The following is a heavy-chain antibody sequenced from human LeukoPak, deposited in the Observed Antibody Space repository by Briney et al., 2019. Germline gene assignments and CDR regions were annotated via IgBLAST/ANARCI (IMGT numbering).Heavy chain of an antibody. Sequence: GGSLRLSCAASGFTFSSDAMSWVRQAPGKGLEWVSAISGSGGSTYYADSVKGRFTISRANSKNTLYLQTTSLRAEDTAVYYCPNDAAHSSGYLYYFDYWGQGTLVTVSS. CDR3: PNDAAHSSGYLYYFDY. CDR1: GFTFSSDA. J-gene: IGHJ4*02. V-gene: IGHV3-23*01. D-gene: IGHD3-22*01. CDR2: ISGSGGST.